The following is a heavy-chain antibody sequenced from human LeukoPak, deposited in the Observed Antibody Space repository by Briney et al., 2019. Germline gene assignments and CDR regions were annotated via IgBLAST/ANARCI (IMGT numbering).Heavy chain of an antibody. Sequence: GGSLRLSCAASGFTFSSSGFIFSDYEMYWVRQAPGKGLEWVSYISSSGGTRYYADPVKGRFTISGDNAKKSLYPHMDSLRAEDTAVYYCARVPSGWSGTPFYLRARAYYFDYWGQGTLVTVSS. V-gene: IGHV3-48*03. D-gene: IGHD3-3*01. CDR1: GFTFSS. J-gene: IGHJ4*02. CDR3: ARVPSGWSGTPFYLRARAYYFDY. CDR2: ISSSGGTR.